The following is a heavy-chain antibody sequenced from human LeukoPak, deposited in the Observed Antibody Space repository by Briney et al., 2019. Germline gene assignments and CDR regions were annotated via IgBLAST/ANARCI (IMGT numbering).Heavy chain of an antibody. Sequence: PSETLSLTCTVSGYSINSGYYWGWIRQPPGKGLEWIGYIYYSGSTNYNPSLKSRVTISVDTSKNQFSLKLSSVPAADTAVYYCAGGYYDSSGYYYTVYYYYYYMDVWGKGTTVTVSS. CDR3: AGGYYDSSGYYYTVYYYYYYMDV. CDR2: IYYSGST. J-gene: IGHJ6*03. V-gene: IGHV4-61*01. D-gene: IGHD3-22*01. CDR1: GYSINSGYY.